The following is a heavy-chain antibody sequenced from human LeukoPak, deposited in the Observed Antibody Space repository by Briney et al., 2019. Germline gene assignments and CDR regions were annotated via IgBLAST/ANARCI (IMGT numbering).Heavy chain of an antibody. CDR1: GFTLCSYA. CDR3: ARVAGRFLEWLPRTPDAFDI. J-gene: IGHJ3*02. CDR2: ISGNVGIT. Sequence: VGSLRLSCAASGFTLCSYAMHSGPQAPGQGVKYGSAISGNVGITYYANSVKGRFTISRDNSKNTLYLQVGSLKAEDMAVYYCARVAGRFLEWLPRTPDAFDIWGQGTMVTVSS. D-gene: IGHD3-3*01. V-gene: IGHV3-64*01.